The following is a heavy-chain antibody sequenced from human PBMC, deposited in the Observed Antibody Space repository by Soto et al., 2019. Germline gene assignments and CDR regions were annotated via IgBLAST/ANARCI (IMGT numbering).Heavy chain of an antibody. CDR2: IYPGDSET. Sequence: PGESLKISCNASGYDFARTWIGWVRQLPGKGLDWLGIIYPGDSETRYSPSFRGQVTFSVDMSISTAYLQWSSLKTSDIDIYYCARLVGAYDSYFDHWGQGTRVTVSS. CDR3: ARLVGAYDSYFDH. V-gene: IGHV5-51*01. D-gene: IGHD5-12*01. J-gene: IGHJ4*02. CDR1: GYDFARTW.